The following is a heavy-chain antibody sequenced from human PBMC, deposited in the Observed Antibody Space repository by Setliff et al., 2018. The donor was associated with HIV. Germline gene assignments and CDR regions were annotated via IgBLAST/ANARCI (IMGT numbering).Heavy chain of an antibody. CDR2: LWYDGVKK. V-gene: IGHV3-33*01. D-gene: IGHD2-21*01. CDR1: GFTFSVHG. Sequence: GGSLRLSCEASGFTFSVHGMHWVRLAPGKGLEWVAVLWYDGVKKYYADPVKGRFTIPRDDSKNTLYLQMNSLRAEDTALYYCARGQFRLRPDSLDVWGQGTLVTV. J-gene: IGHJ3*01. CDR3: ARGQFRLRPDSLDV.